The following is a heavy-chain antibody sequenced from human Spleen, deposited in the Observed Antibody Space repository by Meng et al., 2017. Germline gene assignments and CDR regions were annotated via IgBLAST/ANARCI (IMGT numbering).Heavy chain of an antibody. CDR1: GGSFSGYY. J-gene: IGHJ4*02. CDR3: ARVGVYSSSWDY. D-gene: IGHD6-13*01. V-gene: IGHV4-34*01. Sequence: QVRLQQWGAGLLKPSETLSLTCAVYGGSFSGYYWSWIRQPPGKGLEWIGEINHSGSTNYNPSLKSRVTISVDTSKNQFSLKLSSVTAADTAVYYCARVGVYSSSWDYWGQGTLVTVSS. CDR2: INHSGST.